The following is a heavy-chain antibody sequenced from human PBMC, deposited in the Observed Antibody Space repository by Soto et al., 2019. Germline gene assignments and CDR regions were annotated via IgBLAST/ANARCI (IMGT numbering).Heavy chain of an antibody. CDR2: FFIGGNT. CDR3: ARGQVVAPQH. D-gene: IGHD2-15*01. Sequence: SETLSLTCTVSGGSISSYYWGWMRQPPGKGLEWIASFFIGGNTYYNPSLKSRVTISVDRSKNQFSLKLSSVTAADTAVYYGARGQVVAPQHWGQGTLVTVSS. J-gene: IGHJ4*02. V-gene: IGHV4-39*07. CDR1: GGSISSYY.